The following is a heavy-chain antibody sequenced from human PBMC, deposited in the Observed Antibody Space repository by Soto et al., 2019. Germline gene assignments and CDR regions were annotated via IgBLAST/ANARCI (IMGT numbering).Heavy chain of an antibody. Sequence: GGSLRLSCAASGFTFSSYGMHWVRQAPGKGLEWVAVIWYDGSNKYYADSVKGRFTISRDNSKNTLYLQMNSLRAEDTAVYYCARGYSSSWSDFDYWGQGTLVTVSS. J-gene: IGHJ4*02. V-gene: IGHV3-33*01. CDR2: IWYDGSNK. CDR3: ARGYSSSWSDFDY. D-gene: IGHD6-13*01. CDR1: GFTFSSYG.